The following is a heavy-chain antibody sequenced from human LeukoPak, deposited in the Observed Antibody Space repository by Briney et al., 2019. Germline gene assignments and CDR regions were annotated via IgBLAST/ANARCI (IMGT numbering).Heavy chain of an antibody. CDR3: ARGGTPGYSSGRIDY. D-gene: IGHD6-19*01. CDR1: GFTVSSNY. CDR2: IYSAGNT. V-gene: IGHV3-53*04. Sequence: GGSLRLSCVASGFTVSSNYMSWVRQAPGKGLEWVSVIYSAGNTYYADSVKGRFTISRHNSENTLYLHMNSLSVEDTAVYFCARGGTPGYSSGRIDYWGQGTLVTVSS. J-gene: IGHJ4*02.